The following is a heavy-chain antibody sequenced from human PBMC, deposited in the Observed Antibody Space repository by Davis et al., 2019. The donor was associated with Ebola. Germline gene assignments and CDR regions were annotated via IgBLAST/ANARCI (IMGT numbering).Heavy chain of an antibody. CDR3: ASGSRRYSSTLRINWFDP. Sequence: SETLSLTCAVYGGSFSGYYWSWIRQPPGKGLEWIGEINHSVSTNYNPSLKSRVTISVDTSKNQFSLKLSSVTAADTAVYYCASGSRRYSSTLRINWFDPWGQGTLVTVSS. CDR1: GGSFSGYY. V-gene: IGHV4-34*01. CDR2: INHSVST. J-gene: IGHJ5*02. D-gene: IGHD6-13*01.